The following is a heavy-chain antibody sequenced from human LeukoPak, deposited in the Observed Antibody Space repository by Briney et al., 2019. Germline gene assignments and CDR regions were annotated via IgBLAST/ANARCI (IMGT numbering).Heavy chain of an antibody. V-gene: IGHV1-2*02. J-gene: IGHJ6*04. CDR3: AKARGLYCSSTSCYECDV. CDR2: INPKSGGT. Sequence: ASVTVSCKASGYTFTSYYIHWVGQAPGQGVEWMGWINPKSGGTNYAQKFQGRVTLTRDTSITTAYMELSRLRSDDAAVYYCAKARGLYCSSTSCYECDVWGKGTTVTVSS. CDR1: GYTFTSYY. D-gene: IGHD2-2*01.